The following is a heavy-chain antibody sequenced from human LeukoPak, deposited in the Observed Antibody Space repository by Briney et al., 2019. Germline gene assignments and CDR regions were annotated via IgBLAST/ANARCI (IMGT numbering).Heavy chain of an antibody. CDR2: IYYSGST. Sequence: PSETLSLTCTVSGGSISSYYWSWIRQPPGEGLEWIGYIYYSGSTNYNPSLKSRVTISVDTSRNQFSLKLSSVTAADTAVYYCARGEVLALAGAEYFQHWGQGTLVTVSS. V-gene: IGHV4-59*01. D-gene: IGHD3-3*02. CDR3: ARGEVLALAGAEYFQH. J-gene: IGHJ1*01. CDR1: GGSISSYY.